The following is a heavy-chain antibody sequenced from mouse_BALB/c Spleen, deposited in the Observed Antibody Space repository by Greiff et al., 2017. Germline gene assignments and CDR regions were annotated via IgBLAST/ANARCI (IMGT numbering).Heavy chain of an antibody. Sequence: EVHLVESGPELVKPGASVKISCKASGYTFTDYNMHWVKQSHGKSLEWIGYIYPYNGGTGYNQKFKSKATLTVDNSSSTAYMELRSLTSEDSAVYYCARSYGNLRGMDYWGQGTSVTVSS. CDR2: IYPYNGGT. V-gene: IGHV1S29*02. CDR1: GYTFTDYN. J-gene: IGHJ4*01. CDR3: ARSYGNLRGMDY. D-gene: IGHD2-1*01.